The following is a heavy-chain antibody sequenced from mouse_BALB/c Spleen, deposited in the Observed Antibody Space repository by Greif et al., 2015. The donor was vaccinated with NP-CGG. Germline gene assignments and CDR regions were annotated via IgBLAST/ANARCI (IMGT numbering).Heavy chain of an antibody. J-gene: IGHJ4*01. CDR2: IWAGGST. CDR3: ARGGGLLRVYYAMDY. Sequence: VMLVESGPGLVAPSQSLSITCTVSGFSLTSYGVHWVRQPPGKGLEWLGVIWAGGSTNYNSALMSRLSISKDNSKSQVFLKMNSLQTDDTAMYYCARGGGLLRVYYAMDYWGQGTSVTVSS. D-gene: IGHD1-1*01. CDR1: GFSLTSYG. V-gene: IGHV2-9*02.